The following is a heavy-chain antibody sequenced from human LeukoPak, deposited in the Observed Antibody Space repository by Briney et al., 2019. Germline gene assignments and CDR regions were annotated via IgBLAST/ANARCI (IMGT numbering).Heavy chain of an antibody. CDR2: INPNSGGT. V-gene: IGHV1-2*02. CDR1: GYTFTGYY. J-gene: IGHJ4*02. D-gene: IGHD3-22*01. CDR3: ARGRTDYYESSGSFPALGY. Sequence: VASVKVSCKASGYTFTGYYMHWVRQAPGQGLEWMGWINPNSGGTNYAQKFQGRVTMTRNTSISTAYMELRSLRSEDTAVYYCARGRTDYYESSGSFPALGYWGQGTLVTVSS.